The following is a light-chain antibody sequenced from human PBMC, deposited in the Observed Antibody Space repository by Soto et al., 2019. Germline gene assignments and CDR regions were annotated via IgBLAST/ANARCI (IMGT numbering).Light chain of an antibody. CDR2: GDN. J-gene: IGLJ2*01. Sequence: NFMLTQPHSVSESPGKTLTISCTGSSSNIASNYVQWYQQRPGSAPTTVIYGDNQRPSGVPDRFSGSIDTSSNSASLTISGLRTEDEAAYYCQSYDSSSVIFGGGTQLTVL. CDR3: QSYDSSSVI. V-gene: IGLV6-57*02. CDR1: SSNIASNY.